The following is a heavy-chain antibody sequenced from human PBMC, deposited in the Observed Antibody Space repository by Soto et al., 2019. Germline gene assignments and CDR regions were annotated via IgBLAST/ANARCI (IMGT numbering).Heavy chain of an antibody. CDR1: GGTFSRNA. Sequence: QVQLVQSGAEVKKAGSSVKVSCKAAGGTFSRNAIRWVRQAPGQGLEWMGGIIPFFDTANYAKKFQGRVTVSADKATSTAYMELRRLTSEDTAVYYCARSTPQSGSFMQIFDYWGQGTLVTVSS. J-gene: IGHJ4*02. D-gene: IGHD2-2*01. CDR2: IIPFFDTA. V-gene: IGHV1-69*06. CDR3: ARSTPQSGSFMQIFDY.